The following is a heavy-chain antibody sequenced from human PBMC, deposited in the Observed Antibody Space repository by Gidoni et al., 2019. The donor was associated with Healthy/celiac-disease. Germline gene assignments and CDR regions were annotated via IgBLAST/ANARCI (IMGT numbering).Heavy chain of an antibody. CDR3: ATLTAFGVVMVAFDI. CDR2: VSGSGGSI. CDR1: GLPYSSDA. V-gene: IGHV3-23*01. J-gene: IGHJ3*02. Sequence: VQLLESGGGLVQPGGSLRLSGAASGLPYSSDAMRWFRQAPGKGLGWVSAVSGSGGSIYSAGSVKGRFNISRDNSKNTLYLQMNSLRAEDTAVYYCATLTAFGVVMVAFDIWGQGTMVTVSS. D-gene: IGHD3-3*01.